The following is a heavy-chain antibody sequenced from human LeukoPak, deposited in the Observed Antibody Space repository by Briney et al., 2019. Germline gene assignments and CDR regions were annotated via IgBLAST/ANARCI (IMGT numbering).Heavy chain of an antibody. CDR2: INHSGST. CDR3: AILYYYDSSGYYH. J-gene: IGHJ5*02. CDR1: GGSFSGYY. D-gene: IGHD3-22*01. Sequence: SETLSLTCAVYGGSFSGYYWSWNRQPPGKGLEWIGEINHSGSTNYNPSLKSRVTISVDTSKNQFSLKLSSVTAADTAVYYCAILYYYDSSGYYHWGQGTLVTVSS. V-gene: IGHV4-34*01.